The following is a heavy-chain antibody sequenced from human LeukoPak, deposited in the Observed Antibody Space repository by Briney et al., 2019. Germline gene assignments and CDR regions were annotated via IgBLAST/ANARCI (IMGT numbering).Heavy chain of an antibody. CDR2: INPYSGDT. CDR3: ARVLRIVVAPDDAFDI. D-gene: IGHD2-2*01. CDR1: GYTFTGYH. J-gene: IGHJ3*02. V-gene: IGHV1-2*06. Sequence: ASVKVSCKASGYTFTGYHIHWVRQAPGQGLEWMGRINPYSGDTNFAQKFQGRVTMTRDTSISTAYMELSRLRSDDTAVYYCARVLRIVVAPDDAFDIWGQGTMVTVSS.